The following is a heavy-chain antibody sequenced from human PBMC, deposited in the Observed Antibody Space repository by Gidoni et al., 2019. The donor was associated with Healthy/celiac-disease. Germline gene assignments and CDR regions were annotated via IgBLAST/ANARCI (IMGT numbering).Heavy chain of an antibody. J-gene: IGHJ3*02. CDR2: INHSGST. V-gene: IGHV4-34*01. CDR3: ARGRVAGI. D-gene: IGHD2-15*01. Sequence: GSFSGYYWSWIRQPPGKRLEWIGEINHSGSTNYNPSLKSRVTISVDTSKNQFSLKLSSVTAADTAVYYCARGRVAGIWGQGTMVTVSS. CDR1: GSFSGYY.